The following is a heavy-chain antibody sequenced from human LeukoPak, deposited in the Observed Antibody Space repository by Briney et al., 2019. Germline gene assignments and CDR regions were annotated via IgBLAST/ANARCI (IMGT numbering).Heavy chain of an antibody. D-gene: IGHD3-22*01. J-gene: IGHJ4*02. CDR3: ATNHESSDYTTFGY. CDR2: IYYSGST. V-gene: IGHV4-59*01. Sequence: SETLSLTCTVSGGSISSYYWSWIRQPPGKGLEWIGYIYYSGSTNYNPSLKSRVTISVDTSKNQFSLKLNSVTAADTAVYYCATNHESSDYTTFGYWGRGTLVTVSS. CDR1: GGSISSYY.